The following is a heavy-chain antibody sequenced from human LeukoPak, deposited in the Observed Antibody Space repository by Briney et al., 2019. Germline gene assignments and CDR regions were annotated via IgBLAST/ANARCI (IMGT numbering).Heavy chain of an antibody. J-gene: IGHJ4*02. CDR3: ATHSGYSYGFLDY. Sequence: SVKVSCKASGGTFSSYAISWVRQAPGQGLEWMGGIIPIFGTANYAQKFQGGVTITADKSTSTAYMELSSLRPEDTAVYYCATHSGYSYGFLDYWGQGTLVTVSS. CDR2: IIPIFGTA. CDR1: GGTFSSYA. D-gene: IGHD5-18*01. V-gene: IGHV1-69*06.